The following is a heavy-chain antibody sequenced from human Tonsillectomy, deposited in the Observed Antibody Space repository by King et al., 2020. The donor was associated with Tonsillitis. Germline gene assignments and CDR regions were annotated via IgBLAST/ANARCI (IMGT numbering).Heavy chain of an antibody. Sequence: VQLVESGGGLVQPGGSLRLSCSASGFTLSSFAMHWVRQAPGKGLEYVSSISSNGGSTHYADSVKGRFTVSRDNSNNTVYLQMSSLRAEDTAVYHCVGGYDFRSGSSNWFDPWGQGTLVTVSS. CDR1: GFTLSSFA. D-gene: IGHD3-3*01. CDR3: VGGYDFRSGSSNWFDP. J-gene: IGHJ5*02. CDR2: ISSNGGST. V-gene: IGHV3-64D*06.